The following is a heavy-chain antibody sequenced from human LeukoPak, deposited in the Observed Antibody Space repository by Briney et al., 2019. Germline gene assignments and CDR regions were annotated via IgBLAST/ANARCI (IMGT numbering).Heavy chain of an antibody. V-gene: IGHV4-4*02. CDR3: ASAEPRGSNWYPY. CDR1: GGSISSNNW. J-gene: IGHJ4*02. Sequence: PSETLSLTCAVSGGSISSNNWWWSWVRQPPGKGLEWIGEIYHGGSTNYNPSLKSRVTISVDKSNNQFSLKLSSVTAADTAVYYCASAEPRGSNWYPYWGQGTLVTVSS. D-gene: IGHD6-13*01. CDR2: IYHGGST.